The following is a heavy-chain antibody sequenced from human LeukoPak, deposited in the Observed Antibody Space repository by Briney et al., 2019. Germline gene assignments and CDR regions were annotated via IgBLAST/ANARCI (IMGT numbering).Heavy chain of an antibody. CDR2: IYYSGST. D-gene: IGHD2-15*01. J-gene: IGHJ4*02. CDR1: GGSISSSSYY. V-gene: IGHV4-39*07. CDR3: ARDGSGEDFDY. Sequence: SETLSLTCTVSGGSISSSSYYWGWIRQPPGKGLEWIGSIYYSGSTYYNPSLRSRVTISVDTSKNQFSLKLSSVTAADTAVYYCARDGSGEDFDYWGQGTLVTVSS.